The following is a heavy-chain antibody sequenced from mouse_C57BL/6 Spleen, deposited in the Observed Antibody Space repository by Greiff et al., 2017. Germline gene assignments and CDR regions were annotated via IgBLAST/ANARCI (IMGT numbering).Heavy chain of an antibody. Sequence: VQLQESGAELVRPGASVTLSCKASGYTFTDYEMHWVKQTPVHGLEWIGAIDPETGGTAYNQKFKGKAILTADKSSSTAYMELRSLTSEDSAVYYCTRRGSRPYYYAMDYWGQGTSVTVSS. CDR2: IDPETGGT. CDR3: TRRGSRPYYYAMDY. V-gene: IGHV1-15*01. D-gene: IGHD1-1*01. J-gene: IGHJ4*01. CDR1: GYTFTDYE.